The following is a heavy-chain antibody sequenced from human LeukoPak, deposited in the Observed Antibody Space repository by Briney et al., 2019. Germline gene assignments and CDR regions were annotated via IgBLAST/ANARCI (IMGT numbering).Heavy chain of an antibody. CDR2: ISPSGGST. V-gene: IGHV1-46*01. Sequence: ASVKVSCKASGYTFTSYDINWVRQAPGQGLEWMGIISPSGGSTSYAQKFQGRVTMTRDTSTSTVYMELSSLRSEDTAVYYCARERRMAQWLVHDYWGQGTLVTVSS. CDR3: ARERRMAQWLVHDY. CDR1: GYTFTSYD. D-gene: IGHD6-19*01. J-gene: IGHJ4*02.